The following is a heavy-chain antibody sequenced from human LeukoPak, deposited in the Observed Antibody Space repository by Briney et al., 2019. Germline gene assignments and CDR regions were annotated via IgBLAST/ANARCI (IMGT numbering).Heavy chain of an antibody. CDR3: ARDRMFDSSGYQAHDY. CDR1: GFTVDGYG. D-gene: IGHD3-22*01. V-gene: IGHV3-20*01. Sequence: GGSLRLSCEVSGFTVDGYGMSWVRQTPGKGLEWVSAISRDGGGTIYADSVKGRFTISRDDARNSLYLQMNSLRAEDTAFYRCARDRMFDSSGYQAHDYWGQGTLVTVSS. J-gene: IGHJ4*02. CDR2: ISRDGGGT.